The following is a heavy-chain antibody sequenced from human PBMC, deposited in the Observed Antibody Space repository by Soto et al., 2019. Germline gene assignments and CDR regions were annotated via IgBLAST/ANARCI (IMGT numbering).Heavy chain of an antibody. V-gene: IGHV3-21*01. CDR1: GFTFSSYS. CDR3: ARDRYYYDSSGYSEYYYYYGMDV. J-gene: IGHJ6*02. CDR2: ISSSSSYI. D-gene: IGHD3-22*01. Sequence: GGSLRLSCAASGFTFSSYSMNWVRQAPGKGLEWVSSISSSSSYIYYADSVKGRFTISRDNAKNSLYLQMNSLRAKDTAVYYCARDRYYYDSSGYSEYYYYYGMDVWGQGTTVTVSS.